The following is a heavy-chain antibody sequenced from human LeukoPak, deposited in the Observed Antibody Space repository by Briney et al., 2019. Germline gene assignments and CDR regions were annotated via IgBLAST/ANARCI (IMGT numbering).Heavy chain of an antibody. V-gene: IGHV4-34*01. CDR3: ASVYYYGSGSYRSSGYFDY. CDR2: INHSGST. D-gene: IGHD3-10*01. CDR1: GGSFSDYY. Sequence: SETLSLTCAVYGGSFSDYYWSWIRQPPGKGLEWIGEINHSGSTNYNPSLKSRVTISVDTSKNQFSLKLSSVTAADTAVYYCASVYYYGSGSYRSSGYFDYWGQGTLVTVSS. J-gene: IGHJ4*02.